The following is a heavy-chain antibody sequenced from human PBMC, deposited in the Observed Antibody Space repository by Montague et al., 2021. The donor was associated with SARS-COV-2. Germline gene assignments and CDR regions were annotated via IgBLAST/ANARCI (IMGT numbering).Heavy chain of an antibody. CDR3: ARSYYDILTDYYTPFDY. CDR1: GFSLSTSGMR. V-gene: IGHV2-70*04. J-gene: IGHJ4*02. Sequence: PALVKPTQTLTLTCTFSGFSLSTSGMRASWIRQPPGKALEWLARIDWDDDKFYSTSLKTRLTISKDTSKNQMVLTMTNMDPVDTATYYCARSYYDILTDYYTPFDYWGQGTLVTVSS. CDR2: IDWDDDK. D-gene: IGHD3-9*01.